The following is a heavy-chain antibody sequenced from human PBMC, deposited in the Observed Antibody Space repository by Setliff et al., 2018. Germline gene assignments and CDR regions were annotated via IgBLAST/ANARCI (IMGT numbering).Heavy chain of an antibody. CDR2: IFYSDTA. Sequence: SETLSLTCNVSGGSISSRTYYWSWIRQPAGKGLEWIGHIFYSDTAKYNPSLESRAAISVDSSKNQFSLKLRSVTAADTAVYYCARDRSTVIRGVTSFFYYYMDVWGGGTTVTVSS. D-gene: IGHD3-10*01. CDR3: ARDRSTVIRGVTSFFYYYMDV. CDR1: GGSISSRTYY. J-gene: IGHJ6*03. V-gene: IGHV4-61*10.